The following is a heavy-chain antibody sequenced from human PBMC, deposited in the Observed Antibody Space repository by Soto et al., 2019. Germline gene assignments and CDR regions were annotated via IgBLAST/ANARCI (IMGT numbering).Heavy chain of an antibody. CDR1: GFTFSSYA. J-gene: IGHJ4*02. CDR3: ARRGSGSYYDY. CDR2: ISGSGGST. Sequence: EVQLLESGGGLVQPGGSLRLSCVASGFTFSSYAMWWVRQAPVKGLEWVSAISGSGGSTYYADSVKGRFTISRDNSKNTLYLQMNSLRAEDTAVYYCARRGSGSYYDYWGQGTLVSVSS. D-gene: IGHD1-26*01. V-gene: IGHV3-23*01.